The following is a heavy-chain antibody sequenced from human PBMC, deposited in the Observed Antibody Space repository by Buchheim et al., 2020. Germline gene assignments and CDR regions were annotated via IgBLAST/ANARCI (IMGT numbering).Heavy chain of an antibody. D-gene: IGHD3-3*01. J-gene: IGHJ4*02. CDR1: GYTFTGYY. Sequence: QVQLVQSGAEVKKPGASVKVSCKASGYTFTGYYMHWVRQAPGQGLEWMGWINPNSGGTNYAQKFHGRVTMTKETSISTTYMELSRLRSDDTAVYYCARDLHYDFWSGYSFDYWGQGTL. V-gene: IGHV1-2*02. CDR2: INPNSGGT. CDR3: ARDLHYDFWSGYSFDY.